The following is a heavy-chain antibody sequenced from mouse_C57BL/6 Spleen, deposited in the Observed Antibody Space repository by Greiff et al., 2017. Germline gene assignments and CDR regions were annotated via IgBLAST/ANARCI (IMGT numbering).Heavy chain of an antibody. CDR3: TTTWAWFAY. CDR1: GFNIKDDY. CDR2: IDPENGDT. J-gene: IGHJ3*01. D-gene: IGHD4-1*01. V-gene: IGHV14-4*01. Sequence: VQLQQSGAELVRPGASVKLSCTASGFNIKDDYMHWVKQRPEQGPEWIGWIDPENGDTEYASKFQGKATITADTSSNTAYLQLSSLTSEDTAVYYCTTTWAWFAYWGQGTLVTVSA.